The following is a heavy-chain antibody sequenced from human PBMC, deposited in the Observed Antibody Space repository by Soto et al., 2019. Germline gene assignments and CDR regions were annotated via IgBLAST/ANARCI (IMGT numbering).Heavy chain of an antibody. J-gene: IGHJ5*02. V-gene: IGHV3-30-3*02. Sequence: GGSLRLSCAASGFTFKSYPMHWDRQAPGKGLDWEAVISHDGTTEYSDSVKGRFTISRENSIQTLFLQMNSLKIEDTAVYYCAKEGLFWSGSFDPWGQGTLVTVSS. CDR2: ISHDGTTE. CDR1: GFTFKSYP. CDR3: AKEGLFWSGSFDP. D-gene: IGHD3-3*01.